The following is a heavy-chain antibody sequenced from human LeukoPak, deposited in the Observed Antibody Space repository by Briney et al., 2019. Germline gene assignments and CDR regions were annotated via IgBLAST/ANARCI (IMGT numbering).Heavy chain of an antibody. D-gene: IGHD2-2*01. CDR2: SYYTGST. J-gene: IGHJ4*02. CDR1: GGSISSYY. CDR3: ARQGSGAMPFDY. V-gene: IGHV4-59*08. Sequence: SETLSLTCTVSGGSISSYYWNWIRQPPGKGLEWGGYSYYTGSTNYNPSLKSRVTISVDTSKNQFSLHLTSVTAADTAVYYCARQGSGAMPFDYWGQGTLVTVSS.